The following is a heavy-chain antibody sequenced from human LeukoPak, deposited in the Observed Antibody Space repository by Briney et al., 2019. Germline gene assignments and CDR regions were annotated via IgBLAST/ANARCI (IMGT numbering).Heavy chain of an antibody. CDR3: ARHIAGDAFDI. D-gene: IGHD2-21*01. Sequence: GGSLRLSCAASGFTFSSHWMHWVRQAPGKGLVWVSRITGDGSGANYADSVKGRFTISRDNAKNVLFLQMNSLRAEDTAVYYCARHIAGDAFDIWGQGTMVTVSS. CDR2: ITGDGSGA. J-gene: IGHJ3*02. V-gene: IGHV3-74*01. CDR1: GFTFSSHW.